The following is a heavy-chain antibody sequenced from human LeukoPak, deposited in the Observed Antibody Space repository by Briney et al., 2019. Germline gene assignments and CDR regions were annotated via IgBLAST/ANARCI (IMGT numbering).Heavy chain of an antibody. CDR1: GGSISSGSYY. CDR3: ARDGATVVTPDYNWFDP. D-gene: IGHD4-23*01. J-gene: IGHJ5*02. CDR2: IYTSGST. V-gene: IGHV4-61*02. Sequence: SRTLSLTCTVSGGSISSGSYYWSWIRQPAGKGLEWIGRIYTSGSTNYNPSLKSRVTISVDTSKNQFSLKLSSVTAADTAVYYCARDGATVVTPDYNWFDPWGQGTLVTVSS.